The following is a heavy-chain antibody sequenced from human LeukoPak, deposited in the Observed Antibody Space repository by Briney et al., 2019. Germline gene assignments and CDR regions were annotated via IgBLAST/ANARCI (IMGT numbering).Heavy chain of an antibody. CDR2: IYYSGST. Sequence: ASEALSLTCTVSGGSISGYYWSWIRQPPGKGLEWIGHIYYSGSTNYNPSLKSRVTISVDTSKNQFSLKLSSVTAADTAVYYCARMASAGYYYYGMDVWGQGTTVAVSS. CDR1: GGSISGYY. D-gene: IGHD5-12*01. V-gene: IGHV4-59*01. J-gene: IGHJ6*02. CDR3: ARMASAGYYYYGMDV.